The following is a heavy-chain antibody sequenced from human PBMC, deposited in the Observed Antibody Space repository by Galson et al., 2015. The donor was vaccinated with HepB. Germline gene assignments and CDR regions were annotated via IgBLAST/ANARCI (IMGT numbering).Heavy chain of an antibody. CDR2: LSYDGSNK. J-gene: IGHJ4*02. D-gene: IGHD6-13*01. V-gene: IGHV3-30*03. Sequence: SLRLSCAASGFTFNIYGMHWVRQAPGKGLEWVAALSYDGSNKYYADSVRGRFTISRDNSKNTLYLQMNSLRGEDAAVYYCARGRGPIAAAGVYYFDYWGRGNLVTVSS. CDR3: ARGRGPIAAAGVYYFDY. CDR1: GFTFNIYG.